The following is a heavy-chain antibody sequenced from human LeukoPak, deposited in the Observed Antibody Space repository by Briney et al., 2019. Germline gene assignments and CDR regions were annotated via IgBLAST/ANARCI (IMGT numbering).Heavy chain of an antibody. CDR1: GGSISSGGYS. D-gene: IGHD4-23*01. V-gene: IGHV4-30-2*01. Sequence: SETLSLTCAVSGGSISSGGYSWSWIRQPPGKGLEWIGYIYHSGSTYYNPSLKSRVTISVDRSKNQFSLKLSSVTAADTAVYYGARATDGGTFAYWGQGTLVTVSS. CDR3: ARATDGGTFAY. J-gene: IGHJ4*02. CDR2: IYHSGST.